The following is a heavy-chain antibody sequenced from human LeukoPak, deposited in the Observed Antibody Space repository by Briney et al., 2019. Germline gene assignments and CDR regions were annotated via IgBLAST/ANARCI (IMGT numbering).Heavy chain of an antibody. J-gene: IGHJ6*02. CDR2: IYSGGST. V-gene: IGHV3-66*01. CDR1: GFTFSSNY. CDR3: ARDRPPYYYYGMDV. Sequence: GGSLRLSCAASGFTFSSNYMSGVRQAPGKGLEGVAVIYSGGSTYYADSVKGRFTISRDNSKNTLYLQMNSLRAEDTAVYYCARDRPPYYYYGMDVWGQGTTVTVSS.